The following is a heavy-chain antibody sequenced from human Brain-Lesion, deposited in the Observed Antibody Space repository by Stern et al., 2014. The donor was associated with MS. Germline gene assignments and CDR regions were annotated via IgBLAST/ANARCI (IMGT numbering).Heavy chain of an antibody. CDR3: ATLSPGAGGNYFRHFDY. J-gene: IGHJ4*02. CDR2: FDPDDGET. V-gene: IGHV1-24*01. CDR1: GYTLTDLS. Sequence: QVQLVQSGAEVKKPGASVKVSCKVSGYTLTDLSMHWVRQAPRKGLEWMGGFDPDDGETIYAQKFQGRVPMTEDTSTDTAFTAMSRLRSEDTAVYYCATLSPGAGGNYFRHFDYWGQGTLVTVSS. D-gene: IGHD1-26*01.